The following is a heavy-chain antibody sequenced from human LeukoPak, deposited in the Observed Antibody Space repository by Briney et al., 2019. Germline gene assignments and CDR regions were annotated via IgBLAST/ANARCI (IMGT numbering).Heavy chain of an antibody. CDR3: ARGIRAAAGPWYFDY. V-gene: IGHV4-59*01. J-gene: IGHJ4*02. CDR1: GGSLSNYY. CDR2: IYYSGST. D-gene: IGHD6-13*01. Sequence: SETLSLTCTVSGGSLSNYYWSWIRQPPGKGLEWIGYIYYSGSTNYNPAHKSRVTISIATSKSQFSLKLSSVTAADTAVYYCARGIRAAAGPWYFDYWGQGTLVTVSS.